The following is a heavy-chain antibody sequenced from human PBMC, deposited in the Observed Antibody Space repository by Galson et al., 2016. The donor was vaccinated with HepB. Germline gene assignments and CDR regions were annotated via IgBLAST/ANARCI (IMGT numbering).Heavy chain of an antibody. D-gene: IGHD1-1*01. CDR2: ISNSGGTT. CDR1: GFTFSSYG. Sequence: SLRLSCAASGFTFSSYGMHWVRQAPGKGLEWVSSISNSGGTTHYADSVQRRFTISRDNSKNTLYLQMNSLTAADAALYYCANSYCTGTACYRWHFRGQGTLVTVSP. CDR3: ANSYCTGTACYRWHF. J-gene: IGHJ1*01. V-gene: IGHV3-NL1*01.